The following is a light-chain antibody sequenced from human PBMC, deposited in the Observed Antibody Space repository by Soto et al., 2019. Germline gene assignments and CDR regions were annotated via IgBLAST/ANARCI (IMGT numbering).Light chain of an antibody. J-gene: IGLJ1*01. V-gene: IGLV2-14*01. CDR1: SGDVGAYNY. CDR2: AVS. CDR3: SSYTATYTHV. Sequence: QSALTQPASVSGSPGQSVTISCTGTSGDVGAYNYVCWYQQHPRKAPKLMVYAVSHPPSGVSDRFTGSKSVNTASLSISGLQSEDEADYYCSSYTATYTHVFGNGTELTVL.